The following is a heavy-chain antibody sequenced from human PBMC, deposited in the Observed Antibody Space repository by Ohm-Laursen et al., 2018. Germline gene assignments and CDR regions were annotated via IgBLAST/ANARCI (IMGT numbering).Heavy chain of an antibody. J-gene: IGHJ6*02. Sequence: GASVKVSCKASGYTFTSYDINWVRQATGQGLEWMGWMNPNSGNTGYAQKFQGRVTMTRNTSISTAYMELSSLRSEDTAVYYCARWHELRFLEWFSIGMDVWGQGTTVTVSS. CDR1: GYTFTSYD. CDR2: MNPNSGNT. CDR3: ARWHELRFLEWFSIGMDV. V-gene: IGHV1-8*01. D-gene: IGHD3-3*01.